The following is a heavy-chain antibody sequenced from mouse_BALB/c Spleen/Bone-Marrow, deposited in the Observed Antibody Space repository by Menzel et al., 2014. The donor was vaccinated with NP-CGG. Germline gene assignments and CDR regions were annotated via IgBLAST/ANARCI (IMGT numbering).Heavy chain of an antibody. Sequence: EVQVVESGGGLVQPGGSLRLSCTTSRFTFTDYYMSWVRQPPGKALEWLAFIRNKANGYTTEYSASVKGRFTISRDNSQSILYLQMNTLRAEDSATYYCARFPMDYWGQGTSVTV. CDR2: IRNKANGYTT. J-gene: IGHJ4*01. V-gene: IGHV7-3*02. CDR1: RFTFTDYY. CDR3: ARFPMDY.